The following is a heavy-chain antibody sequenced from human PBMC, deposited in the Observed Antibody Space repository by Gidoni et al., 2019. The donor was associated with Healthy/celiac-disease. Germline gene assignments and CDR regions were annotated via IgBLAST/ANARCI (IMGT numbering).Heavy chain of an antibody. CDR3: AGDHLAAAGTRIFDY. D-gene: IGHD6-13*01. CDR1: GGSISSYY. Sequence: QVQLQESGPGLVKPSETLSLTCTVSGGSISSYYWSWIRQPAGKGLEWIGRIYTSGSTNHNPSLKSRGTMSVDTAKNQFSLKLSSVTAADTAVYYCAGDHLAAAGTRIFDYWGQGTLVTVSS. V-gene: IGHV4-4*07. CDR2: IYTSGST. J-gene: IGHJ4*02.